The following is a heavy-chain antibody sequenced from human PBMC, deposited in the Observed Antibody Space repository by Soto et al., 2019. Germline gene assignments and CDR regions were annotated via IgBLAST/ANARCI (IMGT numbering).Heavy chain of an antibody. V-gene: IGHV4-31*03. CDR3: ARGPGIMAKIDY. CDR2: IYYSGST. CDR1: GGSISSGGYY. Sequence: QVQLLESGPGLVKPSQTLSLTCTISGGSISSGGYYWSWIRQHPGKGLEWIGYIYYSGSTYYNPSLKSRVTIAVDTSKNQFSLKLSSVTAADTAVYYCARGPGIMAKIDYWGQGTLVTVSS. J-gene: IGHJ4*02. D-gene: IGHD3-16*01.